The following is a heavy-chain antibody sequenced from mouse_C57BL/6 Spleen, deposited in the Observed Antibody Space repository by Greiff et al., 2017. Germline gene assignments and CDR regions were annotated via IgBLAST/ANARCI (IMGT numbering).Heavy chain of an antibody. CDR2: IWSDGST. V-gene: IGHV2-6-1*01. CDR3: ARHYDGYYGDWCFDV. D-gene: IGHD2-3*01. Sequence: VMLVESGPGLVAPSQSLSITCTVSGFSLTSYGVHWVRQPPGKGLEWLVVIWSDGSTTYNSALKSRLSISKDNSKSQVFLKMNSLQTDDTAMYYCARHYDGYYGDWCFDVWGTGTTVTVSS. CDR1: GFSLTSYG. J-gene: IGHJ1*03.